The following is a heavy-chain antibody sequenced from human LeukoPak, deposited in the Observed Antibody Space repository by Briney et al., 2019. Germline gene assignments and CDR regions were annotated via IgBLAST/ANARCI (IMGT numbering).Heavy chain of an antibody. D-gene: IGHD6-13*01. CDR1: GYTLTESS. V-gene: IGHV1-24*01. J-gene: IGHJ4*02. Sequence: ASVKVSCTVSGYTLTESSMHWVRQAPGKGLEWMGGFDPEDGETVYAQKFQGRVTITADKSTSTAYMELSSLRSEDTAVYYCARGNIAAGRNYFDYWGQGTLVTVSS. CDR2: FDPEDGET. CDR3: ARGNIAAGRNYFDY.